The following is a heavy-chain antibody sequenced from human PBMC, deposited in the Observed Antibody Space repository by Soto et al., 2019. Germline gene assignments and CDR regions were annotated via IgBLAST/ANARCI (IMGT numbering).Heavy chain of an antibody. V-gene: IGHV3-30*18. Sequence: GGSLRLSCAASGFTFSSYGMHWVRQAPGKGLEWVAVISYDGSNKYYADSVKGRFTISRDNSKNTLYLQMNSLRAEDTAVYYCAKDGYYDFWSGQSYYFDYWGQGTLVTVSS. D-gene: IGHD3-3*01. CDR1: GFTFSSYG. CDR3: AKDGYYDFWSGQSYYFDY. CDR2: ISYDGSNK. J-gene: IGHJ4*02.